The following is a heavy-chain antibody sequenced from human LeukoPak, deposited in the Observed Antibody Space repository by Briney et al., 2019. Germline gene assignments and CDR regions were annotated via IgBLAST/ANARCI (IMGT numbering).Heavy chain of an antibody. D-gene: IGHD6-13*01. CDR1: GFTFSSYA. CDR3: ARDGYSSSWLRHFDY. V-gene: IGHV3-30-3*01. J-gene: IGHJ4*02. Sequence: PGGSLRLSCAASGFTFSSYAMHWVRQAPGKGLEWVAVISYDGSNKYYADSVKGRFTISRDNSKNTLYLQMNSLRAEDTAVYYCARDGYSSSWLRHFDYWGQGTLVTVSS. CDR2: ISYDGSNK.